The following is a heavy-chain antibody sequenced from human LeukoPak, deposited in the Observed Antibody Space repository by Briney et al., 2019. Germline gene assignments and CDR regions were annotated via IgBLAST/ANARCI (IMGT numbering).Heavy chain of an antibody. J-gene: IGHJ4*02. Sequence: GGSLRLSCTVSGFSFGDYAMSWFRQAPGKGLEWVGFIRSKDYGGTTDYAASVKGRFTISRDDSKSVAYLQMNSLKTEDTAVYYCTRGSYQFDYWGQGTLVTVSS. CDR1: GFSFGDYA. CDR3: TRGSYQFDY. D-gene: IGHD3-16*01. CDR2: IRSKDYGGTT. V-gene: IGHV3-49*03.